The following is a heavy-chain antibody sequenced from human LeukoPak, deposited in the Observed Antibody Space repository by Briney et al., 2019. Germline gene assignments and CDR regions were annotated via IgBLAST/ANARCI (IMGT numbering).Heavy chain of an antibody. CDR1: GFTFSSYS. Sequence: GGSLRLSCAASGFTFSSYSMNWVRQAPGKGLEWVSSISSSSSYIYYADSVKGRFTTSRDNSKNTLYLQMNSLRAEDTAVYYCAKDSSVWFGENYFDYWGQGTLVTVSS. D-gene: IGHD3-10*01. J-gene: IGHJ4*02. V-gene: IGHV3-21*04. CDR3: AKDSSVWFGENYFDY. CDR2: ISSSSSYI.